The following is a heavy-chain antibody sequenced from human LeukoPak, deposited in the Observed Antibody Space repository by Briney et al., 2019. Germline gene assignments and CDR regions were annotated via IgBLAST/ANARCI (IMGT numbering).Heavy chain of an antibody. CDR2: FDSDGTST. CDR1: GFTVSSCC. CDR3: ATSSTIKGGFDS. J-gene: IGHJ4*02. D-gene: IGHD4/OR15-4a*01. Sequence: GGSLRLSCAVSGFTVSSCCMHWVRQAPGKELVWVSRFDSDGTSTSYADSVKGRFTISRDVAKNTLYLQMNSLRAEDTAVYYCATSSTIKGGFDSWGQGTLVTVSS. V-gene: IGHV3-74*01.